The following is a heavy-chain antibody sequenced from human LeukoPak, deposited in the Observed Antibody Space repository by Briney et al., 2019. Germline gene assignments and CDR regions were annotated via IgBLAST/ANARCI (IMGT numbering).Heavy chain of an antibody. Sequence: PSETLSLTCTVSGGSISSYYWSWIRQPPGKGLEWIGYIYYSGSTNYNPSLKSRVTISVDTSKNQFSLKLSSVTAADTAVYYCATTTQWELFRSLGAGSAAFDIWGQGTMVTVSS. D-gene: IGHD1-26*01. V-gene: IGHV4-59*01. J-gene: IGHJ3*02. CDR3: ATTTQWELFRSLGAGSAAFDI. CDR1: GGSISSYY. CDR2: IYYSGST.